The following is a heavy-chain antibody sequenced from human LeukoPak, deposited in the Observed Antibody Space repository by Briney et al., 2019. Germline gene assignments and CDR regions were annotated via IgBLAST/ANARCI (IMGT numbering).Heavy chain of an antibody. D-gene: IGHD3-16*02. Sequence: GGSLRLSCAASGFTFSSYWMSWVRQAPGKGLEWVANIKQGGSEKYYVDSVKGRFTISRDNAKNSLYLQMNGLRAEDTAVYYCARADYDYVWGSYRQYYFDYWGQGTLVTVSS. J-gene: IGHJ4*02. V-gene: IGHV3-7*01. CDR2: IKQGGSEK. CDR3: ARADYDYVWGSYRQYYFDY. CDR1: GFTFSSYW.